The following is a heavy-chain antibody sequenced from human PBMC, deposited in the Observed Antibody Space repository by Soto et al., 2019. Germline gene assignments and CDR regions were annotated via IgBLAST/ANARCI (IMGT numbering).Heavy chain of an antibody. CDR1: GFTFSNAW. D-gene: IGHD6-19*01. Sequence: GGSLRLSCAASGFTFSNAWMSWVRQAPGKGLEWVGRIKSKTDGGTTDYAAPVKGRFTISRDDSKNTLYLQMNSLKTEDTAVYYCRSSGWYKPGINREPKRNYFDYWGQGTLVTVSS. V-gene: IGHV3-15*01. J-gene: IGHJ4*02. CDR2: IKSKTDGGTT. CDR3: RSSGWYKPGINREPKRNYFDY.